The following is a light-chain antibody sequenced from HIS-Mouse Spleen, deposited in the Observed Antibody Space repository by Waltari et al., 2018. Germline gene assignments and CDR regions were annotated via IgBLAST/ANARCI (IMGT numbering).Light chain of an antibody. J-gene: IGLJ2*01. CDR1: ALPKKY. V-gene: IGLV3-10*01. CDR2: EDS. CDR3: YSTDSSGNHRV. Sequence: SYELTQPPSVSVSPGQTARIPCPGDALPKKYAYCDQQKSGQAPVLVIYEDSKRPSGIPERFSGSSSGTMATLTISGAQVEDEADYYCYSTDSSGNHRVFGGGTKLTVL.